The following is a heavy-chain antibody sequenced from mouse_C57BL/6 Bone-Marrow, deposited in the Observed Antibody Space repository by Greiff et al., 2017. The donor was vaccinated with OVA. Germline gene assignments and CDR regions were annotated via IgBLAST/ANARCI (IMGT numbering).Heavy chain of an antibody. CDR1: GFTFSDYG. CDR2: ISSGSSTI. V-gene: IGHV5-17*01. J-gene: IGHJ3*01. Sequence: EVKLQESGGGLVKPGGSLKLSCAASGFTFSDYGMHWVRQAPEKGLEWVAYISSGSSTIYYADTVKGRFTISRDNAKNTLFLQMTSLRSEDTAMYYCARGDDYDEFAYWGQGTLVTVSA. D-gene: IGHD2-4*01. CDR3: ARGDDYDEFAY.